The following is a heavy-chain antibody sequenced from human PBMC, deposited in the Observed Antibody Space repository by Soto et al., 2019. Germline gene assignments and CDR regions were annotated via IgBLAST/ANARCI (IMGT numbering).Heavy chain of an antibody. CDR3: AREMHCSGGSCYSGLGFDP. V-gene: IGHV1-18*04. Sequence: ASVKVSCKASGYTFTSYGISWVRQAPGQGLEWMGWISAYNGNTNYAQKLQGRVTMTTDTSTSTAYMELRSLRSDDTAVYYCAREMHCSGGSCYSGLGFDPWRQGTLVTV. CDR2: ISAYNGNT. J-gene: IGHJ5*02. CDR1: GYTFTSYG. D-gene: IGHD2-15*01.